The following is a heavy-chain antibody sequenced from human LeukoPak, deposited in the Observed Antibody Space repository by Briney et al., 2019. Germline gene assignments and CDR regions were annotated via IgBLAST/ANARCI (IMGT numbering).Heavy chain of an antibody. CDR1: GGSISSSSYY. D-gene: IGHD3-16*01. Sequence: SETLSLTCTVSGGSISSSSYYWGWIRQPPGKGLEWIGSIYYSGSTYYNPSLKSRVTISVDTSKNQFSLKLSSVTAADTAVYYCARGRLGLFDYWGQGTLVTVSS. V-gene: IGHV4-39*07. J-gene: IGHJ4*02. CDR2: IYYSGST. CDR3: ARGRLGLFDY.